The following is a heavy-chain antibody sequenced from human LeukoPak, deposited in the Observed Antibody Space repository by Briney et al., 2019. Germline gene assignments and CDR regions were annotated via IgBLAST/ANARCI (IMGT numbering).Heavy chain of an antibody. CDR1: GYTFTIYD. D-gene: IGHD6-6*01. V-gene: IGHV1-8*03. J-gene: IGHJ4*02. Sequence: ASVTVSFKSSGYTFTIYDINWVRQATGQGLEWMGWMNPNSGNTGYAQKFQGRVTITRNTSISTAYMELSSLRSEDTAVYYCARRRRAARPASFDYWGQGTLVTVSS. CDR2: MNPNSGNT. CDR3: ARRRRAARPASFDY.